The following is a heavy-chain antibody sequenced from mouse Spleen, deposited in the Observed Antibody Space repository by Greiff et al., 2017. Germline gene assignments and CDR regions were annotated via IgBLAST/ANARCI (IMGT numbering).Heavy chain of an antibody. Sequence: QVQLQQPGAELVKPGASVKLSCKASGYTFTSYWMQWVKQRPGQGLEWIGEIDPSDSYTNYNQKFKGKATLTVDTSSNTAYMQLSSLTTEDSAIYYCARWELTGTFDYWGQGTTLTVSS. J-gene: IGHJ2*01. CDR1: GYTFTSYW. CDR3: ARWELTGTFDY. CDR2: IDPSDSYT. V-gene: IGHV1-50*01. D-gene: IGHD4-1*01.